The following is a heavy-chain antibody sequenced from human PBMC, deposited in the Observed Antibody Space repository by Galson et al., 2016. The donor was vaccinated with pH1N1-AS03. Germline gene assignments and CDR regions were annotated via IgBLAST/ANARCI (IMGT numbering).Heavy chain of an antibody. CDR2: ISFDGNNR. Sequence: SLRLSCAASGFIFTSYTMHWVRQAPGKGLEWVAVISFDGNNRYYMDSVKGRFSISRDDSKNTLYLQMNSLRAEDTAVYYCAKAAEFASTTYDFEYWGQGTLSPSPQ. CDR1: GFIFTSYT. J-gene: IGHJ4*02. D-gene: IGHD5/OR15-5a*01. CDR3: AKAAEFASTTYDFEY. V-gene: IGHV3-30*18.